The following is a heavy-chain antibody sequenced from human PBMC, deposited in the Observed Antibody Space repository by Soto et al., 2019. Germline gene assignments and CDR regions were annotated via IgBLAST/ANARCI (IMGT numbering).Heavy chain of an antibody. D-gene: IGHD2-2*01. CDR2: ISGSGGST. J-gene: IGHJ5*02. V-gene: IGHV3-23*01. CDR1: GFTFSSYA. CDR3: AKVGYCSSTSCYGWFDP. Sequence: GGSLRLSCAASGFTFSSYAMSWVRQAPGKGLEWVSAISGSGGSTYYADSVKGRFTISRDNSKNTLYLQMNSLRAEDTAVYYCAKVGYCSSTSCYGWFDPWGQGTLVTVSS.